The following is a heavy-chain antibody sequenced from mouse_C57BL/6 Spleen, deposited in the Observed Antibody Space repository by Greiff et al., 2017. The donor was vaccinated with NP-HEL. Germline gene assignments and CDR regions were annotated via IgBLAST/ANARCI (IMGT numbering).Heavy chain of an antibody. CDR3: ARYGSKGMDY. CDR2: INPSTGGT. CDR1: GYSFTGYY. D-gene: IGHD1-1*01. Sequence: VQLQQSGPELVKPGASVKISCKASGYSFTGYYMNWVKQSPEKSLEWIGEINPSTGGTTYNQKFKAKATLTVDKSSSTAYMQLKSLTSEDSAVYYCARYGSKGMDYWGQGTSVTVSS. J-gene: IGHJ4*01. V-gene: IGHV1-42*01.